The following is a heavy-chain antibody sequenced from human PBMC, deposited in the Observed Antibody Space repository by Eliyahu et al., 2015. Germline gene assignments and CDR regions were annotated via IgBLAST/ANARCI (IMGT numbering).Heavy chain of an antibody. V-gene: IGHV4-39*01. Sequence: QLQLQESGPGLVKPSETLSLTCTVSGGPISSSSYYWGXIRQPPGRGLEWIGGIYYSGGTYYNPSLKSRVTISVDTSKNQFSLKLSSVTAADTAVYYCAKWGGDRDYWGQGTLVTVSS. J-gene: IGHJ4*02. CDR1: GGPISSSSYY. D-gene: IGHD3-16*01. CDR2: IYYSGGT. CDR3: AKWGGDRDY.